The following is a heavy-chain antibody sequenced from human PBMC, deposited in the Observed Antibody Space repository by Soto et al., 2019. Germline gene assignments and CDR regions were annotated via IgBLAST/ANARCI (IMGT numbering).Heavy chain of an antibody. D-gene: IGHD3-16*01. CDR2: IWYDGSNK. Sequence: QVQLVESGGGVVQPGRSLRLSCAASGFTFSSYGMHWVRQAPGKGLEWVAVIWYDGSNKYYADAVKGRFTISRDNSKNPLYLQMNSLRAEYTAVYYCARVGGAYYFDYWGQGTLVTVSS. CDR3: ARVGGAYYFDY. CDR1: GFTFSSYG. V-gene: IGHV3-33*01. J-gene: IGHJ4*02.